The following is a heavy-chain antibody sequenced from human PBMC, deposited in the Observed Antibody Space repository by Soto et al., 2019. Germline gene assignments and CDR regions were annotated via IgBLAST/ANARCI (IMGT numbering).Heavy chain of an antibody. V-gene: IGHV3-23*01. J-gene: IGHJ4*02. CDR1: GLTFTGFP. CDR2: IIGRGGST. CDR3: ANLGYCSSTSCYAGYSSSWYYFDY. Sequence: EVQLLESGRGLVQPGGSRNPSWAASGLTFTGFPLSWFRKPQGKGLEWVSAIIGRGGSTYYADSGKGRFTISRDNSKNTLYLQMNSMRAEDTAVYYCANLGYCSSTSCYAGYSSSWYYFDYWGQGTLVTVSS. D-gene: IGHD2-2*01.